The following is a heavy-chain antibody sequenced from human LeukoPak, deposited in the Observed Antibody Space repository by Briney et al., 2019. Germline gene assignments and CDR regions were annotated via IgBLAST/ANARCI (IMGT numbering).Heavy chain of an antibody. CDR3: ARVFLPDNGCYQY. CDR1: GGTFNTYG. D-gene: IGHD2-2*01. Sequence: SVKVSCKASGGTFNTYGIIWVRQAPGQGLECMGGIIPIFSRVNYAQNFRGRVTVTADESTSTAYMELTSLRSEDTAIYYCARVFLPDNGCYQYWGQGTLITVSS. V-gene: IGHV1-69*13. CDR2: IIPIFSRV. J-gene: IGHJ4*02.